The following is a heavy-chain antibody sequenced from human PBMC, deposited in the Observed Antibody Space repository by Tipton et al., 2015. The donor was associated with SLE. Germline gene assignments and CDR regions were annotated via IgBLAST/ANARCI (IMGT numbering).Heavy chain of an antibody. D-gene: IGHD3-22*01. V-gene: IGHV4-34*01. CDR2: INHSGST. Sequence: LRLSCAVYGGSFSGYYWSWIRQPPGKGLEWIGEINHSGSTNYNPSLKSRVTISVDTSKNQFSLKLSSVTAADTAVYYCARDRISTIVVITQGAFDIWGQGTMVTVSS. CDR3: ARDRISTIVVITQGAFDI. CDR1: GGSFSGYY. J-gene: IGHJ3*02.